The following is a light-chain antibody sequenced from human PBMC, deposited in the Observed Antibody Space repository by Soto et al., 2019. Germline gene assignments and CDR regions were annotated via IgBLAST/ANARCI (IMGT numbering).Light chain of an antibody. CDR1: SSNVGTYDL. Sequence: QSVLTQPASVSASPGQSITISSTGTSSNVGTYDLVSWYQHHPDKAPKLIIYEGTKRPSGISSRFSGSKSGNTASLTISGLQAEDDADYYFCSFAVGAALVFGGGTKLTVL. CDR2: EGT. CDR3: CSFAVGAALV. J-gene: IGLJ2*01. V-gene: IGLV2-23*01.